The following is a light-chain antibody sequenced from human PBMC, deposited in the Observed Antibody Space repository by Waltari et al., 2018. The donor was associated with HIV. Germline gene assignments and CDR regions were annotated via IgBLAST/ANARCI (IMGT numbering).Light chain of an antibody. V-gene: IGKV3-20*01. CDR3: QQYGTSRWT. J-gene: IGKJ1*01. CDR2: GAS. Sequence: EIVLTQSPGTLSLSPGERATLSCRASQSVSSSYLAWYQQKRGQAPRLLIYGASSRATGIPDRFTGSGFGTDFTLTISRLEPEDFAVYYCQQYGTSRWTFGQGTKVEIK. CDR1: QSVSSSY.